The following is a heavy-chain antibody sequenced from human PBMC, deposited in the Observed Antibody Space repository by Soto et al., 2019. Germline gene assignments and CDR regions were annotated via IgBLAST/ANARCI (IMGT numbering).Heavy chain of an antibody. D-gene: IGHD1-26*01. V-gene: IGHV4-39*01. CDR2: IYYSGST. J-gene: IGHJ4*02. CDR3: ERGSIQKSGFY. CDR1: GGSISSTRYY. Sequence: QLQLQESGPGLVKPSETLSLTCTVSGGSISSTRYYWGWIRQPPGKGLEWIGSIYYSGSTFYSPSLKRRVTISVDTSKNQFSLKLYSVTAADTAVYYCERGSIQKSGFYWGQGSLVTVSS.